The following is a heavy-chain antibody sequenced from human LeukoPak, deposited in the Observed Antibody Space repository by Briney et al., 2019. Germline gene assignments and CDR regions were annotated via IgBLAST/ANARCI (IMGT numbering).Heavy chain of an antibody. V-gene: IGHV3-23*01. CDR1: GFMFSSYA. J-gene: IGHJ4*02. CDR2: ISGSGDST. Sequence: GGPLRLSCAASGFMFSSYAVNWVRQAPGKGLEWVSGISGSGDSTYYADSVKGRFTISRDNSKNTLYLQMNSLRAEDTAVYYCAKDRRNGPFDYWGQGTLVTVPS. D-gene: IGHD1-1*01. CDR3: AKDRRNGPFDY.